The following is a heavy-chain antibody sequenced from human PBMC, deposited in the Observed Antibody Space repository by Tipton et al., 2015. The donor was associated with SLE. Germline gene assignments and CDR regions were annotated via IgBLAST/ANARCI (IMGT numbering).Heavy chain of an antibody. CDR2: MYYSGST. Sequence: TLSLTCAVYGGSFSGYYWSWIRQHPGKGLEWIGYMYYSGSTYYNPSLKSRVTISVDTSKNQFSLKLSSVTAADTAVYYCARQSSVRYFDYWGQGTLVTVSS. J-gene: IGHJ4*02. D-gene: IGHD3-10*01. V-gene: IGHV4-31*11. CDR1: GGSFSGYY. CDR3: ARQSSVRYFDY.